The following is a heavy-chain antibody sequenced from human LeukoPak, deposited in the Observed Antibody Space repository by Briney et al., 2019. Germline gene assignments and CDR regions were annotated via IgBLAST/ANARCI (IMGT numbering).Heavy chain of an antibody. CDR2: INPNSGGT. Sequence: GASVKVSCKASGYTFTGYYMHWVRQAPGQGLEWMGWINPNSGGTNYAQKFQGGVTMTRDTSISTAYMELSRLRSDDTAVYYCAREEYYYDSSGYYYFVYWGQGTLVTVSS. V-gene: IGHV1-2*02. CDR1: GYTFTGYY. CDR3: AREEYYYDSSGYYYFVY. D-gene: IGHD3-22*01. J-gene: IGHJ4*02.